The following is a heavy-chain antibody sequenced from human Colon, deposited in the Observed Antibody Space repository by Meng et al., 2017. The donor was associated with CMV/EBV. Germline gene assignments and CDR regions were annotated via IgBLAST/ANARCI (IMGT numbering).Heavy chain of an antibody. CDR1: GFTFNTYG. J-gene: IGHJ4*02. Sequence: GESLKISCAASGFTFNTYGIHWVRQAPGKGLEWLSYISSTGSSIYYADSVKGRFTISRDNAKNSLYLQMKSLRGEDTAVYYCARTYPTGDLAIFGVVSHFDYWGLGTLVTVSS. CDR3: ARTYPTGDLAIFGVVSHFDY. CDR2: ISSTGSSI. V-gene: IGHV3-48*03. D-gene: IGHD3-3*01.